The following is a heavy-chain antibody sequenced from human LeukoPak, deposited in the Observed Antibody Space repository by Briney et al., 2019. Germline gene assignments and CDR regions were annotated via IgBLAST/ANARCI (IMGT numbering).Heavy chain of an antibody. CDR3: ARGGGDGYNGDDAFDI. V-gene: IGHV4-39*01. J-gene: IGHJ3*02. CDR1: GGSISSSSYY. D-gene: IGHD5-24*01. Sequence: SETLSLTCTVSGGSISSSSYYWGWIRQPPGKGLEWTGSIYYSGSTYYNPSLKSRVTISVDTSKNQFSLKLSSVTAADTAVYYCARGGGDGYNGDDAFDIWGQGTMVTVSS. CDR2: IYYSGST.